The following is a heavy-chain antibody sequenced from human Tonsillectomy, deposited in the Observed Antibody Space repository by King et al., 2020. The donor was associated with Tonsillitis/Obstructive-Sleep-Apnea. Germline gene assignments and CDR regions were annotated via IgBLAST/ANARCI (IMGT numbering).Heavy chain of an antibody. Sequence: VQLVQSGGGVVQPGVSLRLSCAASGFTFDDFAMHWVRQAPGKGLEWVSLLSGDGNSPDYADAVQGRFTISRDNSKNSLYMQMNRLRTEDTALYYCAKDIAVAGKNYFDYWGQGTLVTVSS. V-gene: IGHV3-43*02. CDR1: GFTFDDFA. D-gene: IGHD6-19*01. CDR3: AKDIAVAGKNYFDY. J-gene: IGHJ4*02. CDR2: LSGDGNSP.